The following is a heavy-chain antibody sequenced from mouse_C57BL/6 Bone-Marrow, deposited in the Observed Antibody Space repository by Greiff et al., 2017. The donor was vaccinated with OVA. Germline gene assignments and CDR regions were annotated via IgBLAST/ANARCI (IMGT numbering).Heavy chain of an antibody. CDR1: GYTFTSYW. Sequence: VQLQQTGAELVRPGTSVKLSCKASGYTFTSYWMHWVKQRPGQGLEWIGVIDPSDSYTNYNQKFKGKATLTVAKFSSTSYMQLCSLTSGVASVYYCAKECYYSCISSDYWGQGTTLTVSS. V-gene: IGHV1-59*01. D-gene: IGHD1-1*01. J-gene: IGHJ2*01. CDR3: AKECYYSCISSDY. CDR2: IDPSDSYT.